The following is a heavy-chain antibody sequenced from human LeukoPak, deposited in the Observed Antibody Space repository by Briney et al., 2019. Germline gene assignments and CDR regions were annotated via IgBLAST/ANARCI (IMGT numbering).Heavy chain of an antibody. CDR1: GYTFTTCN. CDR3: ARGIVGDSVAFDY. V-gene: IGHV1-46*01. J-gene: IGHJ4*02. Sequence: ASVKVSCKSSGYTFTTCNVHWVRQAPGQGLKWMGIINPSGGSTTYPQNFQDRVTVTRDTSTSTVYMELSSLRSEDTAVYYCARGIVGDSVAFDYWGQGTLVTVSA. D-gene: IGHD1-26*01. CDR2: INPSGGST.